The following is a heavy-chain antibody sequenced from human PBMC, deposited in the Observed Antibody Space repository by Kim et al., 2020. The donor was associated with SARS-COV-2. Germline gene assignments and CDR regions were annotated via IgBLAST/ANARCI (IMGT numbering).Heavy chain of an antibody. J-gene: IGHJ4*02. CDR1: GASISSGNYY. D-gene: IGHD1-20*01. CDR2: FYYGGST. Sequence: SETLSLTCTVSGASISSGNYYWGWIRRPPGKGLEWIGSFYYGGSTYYSPSLKSRVAMSVDTSKKQFSLKVKSVTAADTALYYCARFPAPYNCGRFETHWGQGTLVTVSA. V-gene: IGHV4-39*01. CDR3: ARFPAPYNCGRFETH.